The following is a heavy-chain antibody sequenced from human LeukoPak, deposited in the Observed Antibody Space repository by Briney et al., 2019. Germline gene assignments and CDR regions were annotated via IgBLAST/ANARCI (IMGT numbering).Heavy chain of an antibody. J-gene: IGHJ3*01. V-gene: IGHV4-39*01. CDR2: IYYSGST. D-gene: IGHD1-26*01. CDR3: ARQSIMGVQPDAFDF. CDR1: GGSISSSSYY. Sequence: SETLSLTCTVSGGSISSSSYYWGWIRQPPGKGLEWIGSIYYSGSTYYNPSLKSRVTISVDTSKNQFSLKLSSVTAADTGVYYCARQSIMGVQPDAFDFWGQGTIITVSS.